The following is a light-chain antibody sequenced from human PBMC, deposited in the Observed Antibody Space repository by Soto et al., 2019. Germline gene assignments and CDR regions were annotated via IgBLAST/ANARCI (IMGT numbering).Light chain of an antibody. CDR2: AAS. V-gene: IGKV1-17*01. J-gene: IGKJ1*01. CDR1: QGISND. Sequence: DIQMTPSPSSLSASVGDRVPITCRASQGISNDLDWYQQKTGKAPKRLIYAASSLQSGVPSRFSGGGSGTHFTLTISSLQSEDFALYYCQQYNDWPLTFGQGTKVDIK. CDR3: QQYNDWPLT.